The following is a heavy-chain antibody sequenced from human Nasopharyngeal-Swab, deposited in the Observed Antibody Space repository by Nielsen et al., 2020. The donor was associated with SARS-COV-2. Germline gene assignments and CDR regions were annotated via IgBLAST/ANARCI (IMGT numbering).Heavy chain of an antibody. CDR3: AREGRFLDYYYYGMDV. V-gene: IGHV3-11*04. Sequence: WIRQPPGKGLEWVSYISSSGSTIYYADSVKGRFTISRDNAKNSLYLQMNSLRAEDTAVYYWAREGRFLDYYYYGMDVWGQGTTVTVSS. CDR2: ISSSGSTI. D-gene: IGHD3-3*01. J-gene: IGHJ6*02.